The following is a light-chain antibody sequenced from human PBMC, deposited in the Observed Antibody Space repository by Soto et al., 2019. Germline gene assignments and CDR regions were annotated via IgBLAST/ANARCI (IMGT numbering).Light chain of an antibody. J-gene: IGLJ1*01. CDR1: SSDVGGYNY. Sequence: QSALTQPASVSGSPGQSITLSCTGTSSDVGGYNYVSWYQQHPGKAPKFMIYDVSNRPSGDSNRFSGSKSGNTASLTISGLQAEDEADYYCSSYTTSNTRQIVFGTGTKVTVL. CDR2: DVS. CDR3: SSYTTSNTRQIV. V-gene: IGLV2-14*01.